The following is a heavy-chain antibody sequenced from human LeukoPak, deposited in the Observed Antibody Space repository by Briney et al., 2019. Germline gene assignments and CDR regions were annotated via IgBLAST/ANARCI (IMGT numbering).Heavy chain of an antibody. D-gene: IGHD6-19*01. CDR3: TRSLRAVAAKYPLDY. J-gene: IGHJ4*02. Sequence: ASVKVSCKASGYTFTSYYMHWVRQAPGQGLEWMGIINPSGGSTSYAQKFQGRVTMTRDTSTSTVYMELSSLRSEDTAVYYCTRSLRAVAAKYPLDYWGQGTLVTVSS. CDR2: INPSGGST. CDR1: GYTFTSYY. V-gene: IGHV1-46*01.